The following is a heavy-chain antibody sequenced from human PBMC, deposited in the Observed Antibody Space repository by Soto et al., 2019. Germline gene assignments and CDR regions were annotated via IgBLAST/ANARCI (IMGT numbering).Heavy chain of an antibody. CDR1: GGSFNGHF. CDR3: ARGISLIVEVQRDAPDKYYFDS. J-gene: IGHJ4*02. V-gene: IGHV4-34*01. Sequence: SETLSLTCAVYGGSFNGHFWSWIRQPPGKGLEWIGEINHSGSTNFNPSLKSRVTISVDTSKNQFSLKVNSFTSADTAVYYCARGISLIVEVQRDAPDKYYFDSWGQGTVVTVSS. D-gene: IGHD2-21*01. CDR2: INHSGST.